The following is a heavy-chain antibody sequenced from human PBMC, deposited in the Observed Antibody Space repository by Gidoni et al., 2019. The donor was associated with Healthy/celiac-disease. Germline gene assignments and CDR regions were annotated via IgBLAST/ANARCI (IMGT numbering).Heavy chain of an antibody. CDR1: GFTLSSYA. CDR2: ISYDGSNK. Sequence: QVQLVESGGGVVQPGRSLRLSCAASGFTLSSYAMHWVRQAPGKGLEWVAVISYDGSNKYYADSVKGRFTISRDNSKNTLYLQMNSLRAEDTAVYYCARDGSAISYYYYMDVWGKGTTVTVSS. D-gene: IGHD3-10*01. V-gene: IGHV3-30-3*01. CDR3: ARDGSAISYYYYMDV. J-gene: IGHJ6*03.